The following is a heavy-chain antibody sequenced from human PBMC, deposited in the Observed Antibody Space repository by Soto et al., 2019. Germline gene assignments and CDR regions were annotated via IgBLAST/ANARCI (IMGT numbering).Heavy chain of an antibody. D-gene: IGHD6-19*01. Sequence: SETLSLTCAVSGYSISSGYYWGWIRQPPGKGLEWIGSIYHSGSTYYNPSLKSRVTISVDTSKNQFSLKLSSVTAADTAVYYCARDLSNHYSRGPVDYWGQGTLVTVSS. CDR1: GYSISSGYY. CDR2: IYHSGST. V-gene: IGHV4-38-2*02. CDR3: ARDLSNHYSRGPVDY. J-gene: IGHJ4*02.